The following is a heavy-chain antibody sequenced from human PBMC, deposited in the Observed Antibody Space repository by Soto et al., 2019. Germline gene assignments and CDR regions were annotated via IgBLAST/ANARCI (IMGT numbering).Heavy chain of an antibody. CDR1: GGSISSYY. CDR3: ARAPVVANAYYYYGMDV. V-gene: IGHV4-59*01. Sequence: SETLSLTCTVSGGSISSYYWSWIRQPPGKGLEWIGYIYYSGSTNYNPSLKSRVTISVDTSKNQFSLKLSSVTAADTAVYYCARAPVVANAYYYYGMDVWGQGTTVT. J-gene: IGHJ6*02. D-gene: IGHD3-16*02. CDR2: IYYSGST.